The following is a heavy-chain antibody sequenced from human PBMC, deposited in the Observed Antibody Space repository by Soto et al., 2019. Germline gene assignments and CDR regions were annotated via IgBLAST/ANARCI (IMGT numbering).Heavy chain of an antibody. J-gene: IGHJ4*02. CDR1: GGSISSSHYY. V-gene: IGHV4-39*01. CDR3: ARHQAAAGEEGGIDY. Sequence: QLQLQGYGPGLVKPSETLSLTCTVSGGSISSSHYYWGWIRQPPGKGLDGIGTIYYSWSTYYNPSLKSRFTISVDTSKNQFSLKLGSVTAADTAVYYRARHQAAAGEEGGIDYWGQGTLVTVSS. D-gene: IGHD6-13*01. CDR2: IYYSWST.